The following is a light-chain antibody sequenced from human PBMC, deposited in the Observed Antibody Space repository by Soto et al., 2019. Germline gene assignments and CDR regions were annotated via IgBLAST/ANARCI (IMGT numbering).Light chain of an antibody. CDR2: ENN. J-gene: IGLJ2*01. CDR1: SSNIGNNY. V-gene: IGLV1-51*02. Sequence: QSVLTQPPSVSVAPGQKVTMSCSGRSSNIGNNYVSWYQQLPGTAPKLLIYENNKRPSGIPARFSGSKSGTSATLGITGLQTGDEADYYCGTWDSSLTAGVFGGGTKLTVL. CDR3: GTWDSSLTAGV.